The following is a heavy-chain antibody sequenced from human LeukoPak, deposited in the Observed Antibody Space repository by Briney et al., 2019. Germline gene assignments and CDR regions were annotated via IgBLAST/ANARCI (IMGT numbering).Heavy chain of an antibody. CDR2: IIPIFGTA. D-gene: IGHD3-22*01. Sequence: GSSVKVSFKASGGTFSSYAISWVRQAPGQGLEWMGGIIPIFGTANYAQKFQGRVTITTDESTSTAYMELNSLRSEDTAVYYCARYSSGYYSHFDYWGQGTLVTVSS. J-gene: IGHJ4*02. CDR1: GGTFSSYA. V-gene: IGHV1-69*05. CDR3: ARYSSGYYSHFDY.